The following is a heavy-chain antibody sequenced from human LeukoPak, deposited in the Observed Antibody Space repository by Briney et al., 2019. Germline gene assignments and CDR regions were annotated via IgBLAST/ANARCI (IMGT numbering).Heavy chain of an antibody. Sequence: GGSLRLSCAASGFTFSVYGMSWVRQAPGKGLEGVSLISVSGRNADYADSMKGRFTISRDNLKNTLYLQMNSLRVDDTAVYYCARTLRSGNWYFDLWGRGTLVSVSS. D-gene: IGHD2-15*01. CDR2: ISVSGRNA. CDR1: GFTFSVYG. J-gene: IGHJ2*01. CDR3: ARTLRSGNWYFDL. V-gene: IGHV3-23*01.